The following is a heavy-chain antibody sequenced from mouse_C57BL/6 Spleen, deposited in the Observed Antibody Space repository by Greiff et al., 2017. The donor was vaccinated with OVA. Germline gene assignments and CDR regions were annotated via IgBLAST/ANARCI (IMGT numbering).Heavy chain of an antibody. CDR1: GYTFTSYW. Sequence: VQLQQPGAELVKPGASVKMSCKASGYTFTSYWITWVKQRPGQGLEWIGDIYPGSGSTNYNEKFKSKATLTVDTSSSTAYMQLSSLTSEDSAVYYCASRGDYDGAWFAYWGQGTLVTVSA. J-gene: IGHJ3*01. D-gene: IGHD2-4*01. CDR3: ASRGDYDGAWFAY. V-gene: IGHV1-55*01. CDR2: IYPGSGST.